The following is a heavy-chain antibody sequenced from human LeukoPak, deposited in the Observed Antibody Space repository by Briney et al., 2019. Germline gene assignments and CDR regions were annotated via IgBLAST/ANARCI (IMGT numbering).Heavy chain of an antibody. J-gene: IGHJ4*02. CDR3: ARGLYSGYAEGFDY. D-gene: IGHD5-12*01. CDR1: GGTFGSYA. CDR2: IIPIFGTA. V-gene: IGHV1-69*13. Sequence: ASVKVSCKASGGTFGSYAISWVRQAPGQGLEWMGGIIPIFGTANYAQKFQGRVTIIADESTSTAYMELSSLRSEDTAVYYCARGLYSGYAEGFDYWGQGTLVTVSS.